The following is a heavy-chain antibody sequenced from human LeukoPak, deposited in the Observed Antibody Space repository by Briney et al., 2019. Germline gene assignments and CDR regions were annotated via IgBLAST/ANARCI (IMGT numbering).Heavy chain of an antibody. Sequence: ASAKVSCKASGYTFTGYYMHWVRQAPGQGLEWMGRINPNSGGTNYAQKFQGRATMTRDTSISTAYMELSRLRSDDTAVYYCARLISSGRRNWFDPWGQGTLVTVSS. CDR2: INPNSGGT. V-gene: IGHV1-2*06. CDR3: ARLISSGRRNWFDP. J-gene: IGHJ5*02. D-gene: IGHD3-22*01. CDR1: GYTFTGYY.